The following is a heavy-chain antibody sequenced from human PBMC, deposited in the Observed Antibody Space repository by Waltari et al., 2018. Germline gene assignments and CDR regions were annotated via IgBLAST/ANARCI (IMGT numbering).Heavy chain of an antibody. D-gene: IGHD3-22*01. V-gene: IGHV4-39*01. J-gene: IGHJ4*02. CDR1: GGSIRSSSYY. CDR3: ARSFPTRGLNYDSSGWIDY. CDR2: SYYSGST. Sequence: QLQLQESGPGLVKPSETLSLTCTVSGGSIRSSSYYWGWIRQPPGKGLEWSGRSYYSGSTYYNPSLKSRVTIAVDTAKNQFSLKLSSVTAADTAVYYCARSFPTRGLNYDSSGWIDYWGQGTLVTVSS.